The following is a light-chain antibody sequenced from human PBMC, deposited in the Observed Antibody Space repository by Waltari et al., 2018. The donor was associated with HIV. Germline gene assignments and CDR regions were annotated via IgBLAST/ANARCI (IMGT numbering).Light chain of an antibody. V-gene: IGLV2-14*01. J-gene: IGLJ1*01. Sequence: QSTLTQPVSVSGSPGQSITISCTGTSSDVFNYNYVSWYQQHPDRAPKHMIYEVSNLPSGVSNRFSGSKSGNTASLTISGLQAEDEADYYCSSYTRSSTYVFGTGTKVTVL. CDR2: EVS. CDR3: SSYTRSSTYV. CDR1: SSDVFNYNY.